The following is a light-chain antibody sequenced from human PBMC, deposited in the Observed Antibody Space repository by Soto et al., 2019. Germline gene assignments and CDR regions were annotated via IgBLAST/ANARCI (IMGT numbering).Light chain of an antibody. CDR1: NSNIGAGYD. CDR2: GNR. J-gene: IGLJ3*02. Sequence: QLVLTQPPSVSGAPGRRVTISCTGSNSNIGAGYDVHWYQQLPGAAPKLVIFGNRNRPSGVPERFSGSKSGTSASLAITGLQAEDEADYYCQAYDYSLTAFVFGGGTKLTVL. CDR3: QAYDYSLTAFV. V-gene: IGLV1-40*01.